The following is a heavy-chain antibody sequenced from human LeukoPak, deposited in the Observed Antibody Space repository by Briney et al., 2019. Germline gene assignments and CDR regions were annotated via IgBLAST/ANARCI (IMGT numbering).Heavy chain of an antibody. CDR1: GGSISRYY. J-gene: IGHJ6*02. Sequence: SETLSLTCTVSGGSISRYYWSWIRQPPGKGLEWIGSIYYSGSTYYNPSLTSRVTISVDTSKNHFSLNLSSVTAADTAVYSCASQHSSSWYGGMDVWGQGTTVTVSS. V-gene: IGHV4-39*02. D-gene: IGHD6-13*01. CDR3: ASQHSSSWYGGMDV. CDR2: IYYSGST.